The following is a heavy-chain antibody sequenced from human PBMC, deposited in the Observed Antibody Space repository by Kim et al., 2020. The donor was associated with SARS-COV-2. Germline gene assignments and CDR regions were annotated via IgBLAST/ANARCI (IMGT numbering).Heavy chain of an antibody. CDR3: ARGAGCGGDCYGVDY. D-gene: IGHD2-21*02. J-gene: IGHJ4*02. V-gene: IGHV4-34*01. Sequence: PTLKSRVTISVDAAKNQLSLQLSSVTAADTAVYYCARGAGCGGDCYGVDYWGQGTLVTVSS.